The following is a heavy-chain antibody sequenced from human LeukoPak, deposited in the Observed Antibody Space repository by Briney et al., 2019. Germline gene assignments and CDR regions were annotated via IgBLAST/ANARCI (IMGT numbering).Heavy chain of an antibody. J-gene: IGHJ3*02. CDR1: GGSISSSSYY. CDR3: ARHNPQEYSPPDAFDI. Sequence: SETLSLTCTVSGGSISSSSYYWGWIRQPPGKGLEWIGSIYYSGSTYYNPSLKSRVTISVDTSKNQFSLKLSSVTAADTAVYYCARHNPQEYSPPDAFDIWGQGTMVTVSS. CDR2: IYYSGST. V-gene: IGHV4-39*01. D-gene: IGHD4-11*01.